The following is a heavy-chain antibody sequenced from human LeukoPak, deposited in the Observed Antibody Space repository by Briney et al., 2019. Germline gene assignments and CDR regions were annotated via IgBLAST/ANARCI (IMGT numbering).Heavy chain of an antibody. CDR1: GYTFTSYA. CDR2: INAGNGNT. CDR3: ARGEDYERYYYDSSGYYYVKPLFDY. V-gene: IGHV1-3*01. D-gene: IGHD3-22*01. J-gene: IGHJ4*02. Sequence: ASVKVSCKASGYTFTSYAMHWVRQAPGQRLEWMGWINAGNGNTKYSQKFQGRVTITRDTSASTACMELSSLRSEDTAVYYCARGEDYERYYYDSSGYYYVKPLFDYWGQGTLVTVSS.